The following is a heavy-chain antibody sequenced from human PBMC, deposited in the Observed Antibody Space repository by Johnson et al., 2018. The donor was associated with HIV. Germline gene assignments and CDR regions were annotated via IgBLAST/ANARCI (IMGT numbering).Heavy chain of an antibody. J-gene: IGHJ3*02. D-gene: IGHD5-18*01. CDR2: LYSTGHS. CDR1: GFTFSSYA. V-gene: IGHV3-30*04. Sequence: QVKLVESGGGVVQPGRSLRLSCAASGFTFSSYAMHWVRQAPGKGLEWVAVLYSTGHSFYADSVKGRFTISRDNSKNTLYLQMNSLRAEDTAVYYCAKDYVDTASDDAFDIWGQGTMVTVSS. CDR3: AKDYVDTASDDAFDI.